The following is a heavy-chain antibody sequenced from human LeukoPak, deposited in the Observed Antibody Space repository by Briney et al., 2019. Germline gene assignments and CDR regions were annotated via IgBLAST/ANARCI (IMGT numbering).Heavy chain of an antibody. CDR3: ARDRLVVTRLDH. CDR1: GYTFTTYY. Sequence: ASVKVCCKASGYTFTTYYMHWVRQAPGQGLEWMGIINPSGGSTSYTQKFQGRVTMTRDTSTSTVYMELSSLRSEDTAVYYCARDRLVVTRLDHWGQGTLVTVSS. CDR2: INPSGGST. J-gene: IGHJ4*02. D-gene: IGHD1-26*01. V-gene: IGHV1-46*01.